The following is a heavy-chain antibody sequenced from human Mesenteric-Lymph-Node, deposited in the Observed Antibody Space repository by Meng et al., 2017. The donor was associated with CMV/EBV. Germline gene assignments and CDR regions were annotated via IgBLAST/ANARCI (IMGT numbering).Heavy chain of an antibody. J-gene: IGHJ5*02. CDR3: VRGGDNWDRDYWFDP. CDR2: ISSAGATT. V-gene: IGHV3-74*01. Sequence: GESLKISCAASGFTFSNYWMHWVRQAPGKGLVWVSRISSAGATTYYADSMKGRFTISRDNAKNTLFLQMNSLRAEDTALYYCVRGGDNWDRDYWFDPWGQGTLVTVSS. D-gene: IGHD4-23*01. CDR1: GFTFSNYW.